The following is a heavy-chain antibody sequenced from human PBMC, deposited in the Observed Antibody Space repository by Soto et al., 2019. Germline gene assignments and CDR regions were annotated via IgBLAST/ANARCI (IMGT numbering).Heavy chain of an antibody. V-gene: IGHV6-1*01. D-gene: IGHD3-10*01. Sequence: SQTLSLTCVISGDSVSSNNTAWNWIRQSPSGGLEWLGRTYYRSKWSNDYAVSVKSRITISPDTSKNQFSLQLSSVTPEDTAVYYCTRGVSAQYDYWGRGTLVTVSS. J-gene: IGHJ4*02. CDR3: TRGVSAQYDY. CDR2: TYYRSKWSN. CDR1: GDSVSSNNTA.